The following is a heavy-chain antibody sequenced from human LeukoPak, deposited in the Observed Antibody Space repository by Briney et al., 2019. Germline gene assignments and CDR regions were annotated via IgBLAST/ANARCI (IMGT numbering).Heavy chain of an antibody. V-gene: IGHV3-23*01. CDR3: ARDWTFTRFSGSHPCAFDV. Sequence: GGSLRLSCAASGFTFSSYAMSWVRQAPGKGLEWVSAISGSGGSTYYADSVKGRFNISRDNSKNTLYLQMNSLRAEDTAVYYCARDWTFTRFSGSHPCAFDVWGQGTMVTVSS. D-gene: IGHD3-10*01. CDR2: ISGSGGST. CDR1: GFTFSSYA. J-gene: IGHJ3*01.